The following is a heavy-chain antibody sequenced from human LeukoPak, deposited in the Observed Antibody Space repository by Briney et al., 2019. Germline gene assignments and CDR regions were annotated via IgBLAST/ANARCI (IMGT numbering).Heavy chain of an antibody. Sequence: PGGSLRLSCAASGLTSGIYAMSWVRQAPGKGLEWVSAFSGGGDSFYADSVRGRFSISADRSRNIPYLQMNSLRVEDTAVYYCGKEVERHFDLRYWGQGTPVTVSS. J-gene: IGHJ4*02. CDR3: GKEVERHFDLRY. V-gene: IGHV3-23*01. CDR1: GLTSGIYA. CDR2: FSGGGDS. D-gene: IGHD2-15*01.